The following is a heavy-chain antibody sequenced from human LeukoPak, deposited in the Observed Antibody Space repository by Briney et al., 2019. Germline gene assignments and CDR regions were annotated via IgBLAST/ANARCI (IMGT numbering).Heavy chain of an antibody. J-gene: IGHJ4*02. Sequence: PSETLSLTCTVSGGSIRSYWSWIRQPAGKGLEWIGRIYGSGSTDYNPSLKSRVTMSIDTSKNQFSLNLISVTAADTAVYYCARSGPYYDILTGYFGYWGQGTLVTVSS. V-gene: IGHV4-4*07. CDR1: GGSIRSY. CDR3: ARSGPYYDILTGYFGY. CDR2: IYGSGST. D-gene: IGHD3-9*01.